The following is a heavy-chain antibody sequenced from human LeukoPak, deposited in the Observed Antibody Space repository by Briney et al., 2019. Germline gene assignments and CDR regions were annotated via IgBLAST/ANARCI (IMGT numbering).Heavy chain of an antibody. CDR2: IGGGGGT. Sequence: PGGSLRLSCAASGFTFNTYAMSWVRQAPGKGLELVSSIGGGGGTYYADSLKGRFTISRDNSKNTLYLQMNSLRAEDTAVYYCAKGNSGYNSGYYYHFFDYWGQGTLVTVSS. V-gene: IGHV3-23*01. CDR3: AKGNSGYNSGYYYHFFDY. J-gene: IGHJ4*02. D-gene: IGHD5-12*01. CDR1: GFTFNTYA.